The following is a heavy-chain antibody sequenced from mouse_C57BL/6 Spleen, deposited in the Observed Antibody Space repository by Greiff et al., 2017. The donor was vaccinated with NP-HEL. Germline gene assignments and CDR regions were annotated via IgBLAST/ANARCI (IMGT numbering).Heavy chain of an antibody. CDR3: ARGEEGYDHY. Sequence: QVQLQQSGPELVKPGASVKISCKASGYAFSSSWMNWVKQRPGKGLEWIGRIYPGDGDTNYNGKFKGKATLTADKSSSTAYMQLSSLTSEDSAVYFCARGEEGYDHYWGQGTTLTVSS. D-gene: IGHD2-2*01. CDR1: GYAFSSSW. CDR2: IYPGDGDT. J-gene: IGHJ2*01. V-gene: IGHV1-82*01.